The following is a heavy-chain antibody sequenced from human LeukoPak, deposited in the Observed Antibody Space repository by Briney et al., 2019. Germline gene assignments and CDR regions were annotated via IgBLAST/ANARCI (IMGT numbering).Heavy chain of an antibody. CDR1: GFTFSNSN. J-gene: IGHJ4*02. CDR2: ISTSSTTI. CDR3: ARPLVF. Sequence: PGGSLRLSCAASGFTFSNSNMNWVRQAPGKGLEWVSYISTSSTTIYYADSVKGRFTISRGNARNSLFLQMNNLRDEDTAVYYCARPLVFWGQGTLVTVSS. D-gene: IGHD6-6*01. V-gene: IGHV3-48*02.